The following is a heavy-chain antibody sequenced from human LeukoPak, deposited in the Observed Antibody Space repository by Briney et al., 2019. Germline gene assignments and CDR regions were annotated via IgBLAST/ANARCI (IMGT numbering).Heavy chain of an antibody. D-gene: IGHD3-22*01. V-gene: IGHV3-11*01. Sequence: GGSLRLSCAASGFNFSDHYMSWLRQTPGRGLEWVTYISGSGATLHHADSVKGRFTISRDNAKNSLSLQMNSLRAEDTALYYCARALYGSSGYYDYWGQGILVTVSS. J-gene: IGHJ4*02. CDR1: GFNFSDHY. CDR3: ARALYGSSGYYDY. CDR2: ISGSGATL.